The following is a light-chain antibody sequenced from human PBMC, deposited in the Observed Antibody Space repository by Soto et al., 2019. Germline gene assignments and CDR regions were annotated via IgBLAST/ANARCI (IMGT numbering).Light chain of an antibody. V-gene: IGLV2-11*01. Sequence: QSALTQPRSVSGSPGQSVTISCTGTSSDLGGHDFVSWHQHHPGKAPKVIIYDVTKRPSGVPDRFSSSKAGNTASLTIYWLQAEDEADYHCCSYTASYSLVFGGGTKLTVL. J-gene: IGLJ2*01. CDR1: SSDLGGHDF. CDR3: CSYTASYSLV. CDR2: DVT.